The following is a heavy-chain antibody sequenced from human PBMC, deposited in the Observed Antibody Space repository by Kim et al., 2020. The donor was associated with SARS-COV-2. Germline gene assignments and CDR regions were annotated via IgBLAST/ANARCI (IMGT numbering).Heavy chain of an antibody. Sequence: LNSRVTISVDTSKNQFSLKLSSVTAADTAVYYCAREVLRMTPVTTGYFDYWGQGTLVTVSS. CDR3: AREVLRMTPVTTGYFDY. J-gene: IGHJ4*02. V-gene: IGHV4-59*01. D-gene: IGHD4-17*01.